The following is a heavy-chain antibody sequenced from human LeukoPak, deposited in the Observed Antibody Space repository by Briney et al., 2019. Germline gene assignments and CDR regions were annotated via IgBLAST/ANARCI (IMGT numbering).Heavy chain of an antibody. D-gene: IGHD5-18*01. J-gene: IGHJ4*01. CDR1: GFTFSSYA. CDR3: ARAALIQLWSPSDY. CDR2: ISGNGGST. Sequence: PGGSPRLSRAASGFTFSSYAICWVRQAPGKGLEYVSGISGNGGSTYYANSVKGRFTISRDNSKNTLYLQMGSLRPEDMAVYYCARAALIQLWSPSDYWGDGALWTVSS. V-gene: IGHV3-64*01.